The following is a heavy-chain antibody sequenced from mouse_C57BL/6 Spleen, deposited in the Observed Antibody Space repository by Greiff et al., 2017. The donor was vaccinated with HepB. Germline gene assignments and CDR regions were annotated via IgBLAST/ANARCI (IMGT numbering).Heavy chain of an antibody. CDR3: ARDYGSGGDY. D-gene: IGHD1-1*01. CDR1: GYTFTSYW. J-gene: IGHJ2*01. Sequence: VQLQQPGAELVMPGASVKLSCKASGYTFTSYWMHWVKQRPGQGLEWIGEIDPSDSYTNYNQKFKGKSTLTVDKSSSTAYMQLSSLTSEDSAVYYCARDYGSGGDYWGQGTTLTVSS. V-gene: IGHV1-69*01. CDR2: IDPSDSYT.